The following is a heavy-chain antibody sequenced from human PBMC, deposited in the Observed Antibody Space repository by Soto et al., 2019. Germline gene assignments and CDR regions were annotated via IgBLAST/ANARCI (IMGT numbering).Heavy chain of an antibody. CDR1: GFTFDDYA. CDR2: ISWNSGSI. V-gene: IGHV3-9*01. CDR3: AKDNSQYGGNSVFDY. D-gene: IGHD4-17*01. Sequence: DVQLVESGGGLVQPGRSLRLSCAASGFTFDDYAMHWVRQAPGKGLEWVSGISWNSGSIGYADSVKGRFTISRDNAKNSLYLQMNRLRAEDTALYYCAKDNSQYGGNSVFDYWGQGTLVTVSS. J-gene: IGHJ4*02.